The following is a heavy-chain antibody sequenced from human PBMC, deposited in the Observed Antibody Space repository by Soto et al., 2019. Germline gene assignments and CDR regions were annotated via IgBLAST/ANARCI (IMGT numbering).Heavy chain of an antibody. J-gene: IGHJ6*02. D-gene: IGHD4-4*01. CDR3: ARFTVTTLRYYYYYGMDV. Sequence: PGESLKISCKGSGYSFTSYWIGWVRQMPGKGLEWMGIIYPGDSDTRYSPSFQGQVTISADKSISTAYLQMNSLRAEDTAVYYCARFTVTTLRYYYYYGMDVWGQGTTVTVSS. CDR2: IYPGDSDT. V-gene: IGHV5-51*01. CDR1: GYSFTSYW.